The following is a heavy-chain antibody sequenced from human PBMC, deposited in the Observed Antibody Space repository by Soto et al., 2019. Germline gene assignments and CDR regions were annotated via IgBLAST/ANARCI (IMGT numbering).Heavy chain of an antibody. CDR3: ARANTDYFDY. V-gene: IGHV4-59*01. J-gene: IGHJ4*02. CDR2: IYYSGST. CDR1: GGSISSYY. Sequence: QVQLQESGPGLVKPSETLSLTCTVSGGSISSYYWSWIRQPPGKGLEWIGYIYYSGSTNYNPSLKSRVTISVDTSKNQFSLKLSSVTAADTAVYYCARANTDYFDYWGQGTLVTVSS.